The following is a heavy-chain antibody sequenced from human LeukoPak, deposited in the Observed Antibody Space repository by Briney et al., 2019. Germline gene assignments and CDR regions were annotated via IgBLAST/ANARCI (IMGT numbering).Heavy chain of an antibody. Sequence: GGSLRLSCAASGFTFSNYGMYWVRQAPGKGLEWVAVIWYDGSNKYYADSVEGRFTISRDNSKNTLYLQMNSLRAEDTAVYYCARDGYSGYDLFDYWGQGTLVTVSS. D-gene: IGHD5-12*01. CDR2: IWYDGSNK. J-gene: IGHJ4*02. CDR1: GFTFSNYG. CDR3: ARDGYSGYDLFDY. V-gene: IGHV3-33*01.